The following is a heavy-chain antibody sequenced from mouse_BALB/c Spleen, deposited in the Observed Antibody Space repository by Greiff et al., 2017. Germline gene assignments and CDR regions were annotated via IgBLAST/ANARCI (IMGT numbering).Heavy chain of an antibody. CDR3: ASGENAMDY. CDR2: ISSGGSYT. V-gene: IGHV5-9-3*01. Sequence: EVQRVESGGGLVKPGGSLKLSCAASGFTFSSYAMSWVRQTPEKRLEWVATISSGGSYTYYPDSVKGRFTISRDNAKNTLYLQMSSLRSEDTAMYYCASGENAMDYWGQGTSVTVSS. J-gene: IGHJ4*01. CDR1: GFTFSSYA.